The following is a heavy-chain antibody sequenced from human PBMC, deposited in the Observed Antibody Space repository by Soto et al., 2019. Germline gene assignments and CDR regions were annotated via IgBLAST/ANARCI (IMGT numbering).Heavy chain of an antibody. CDR2: TQSDGSGT. D-gene: IGHD3-10*01. CDR3: ARGGFDYGPGRMDV. Sequence: EVQLVESGGGLLQPGGSLTLSCKASGFTFSNYWMHWVRQAPGKGLVWVSRTQSDGSGTSYTDSVKGRFTNSRDNAYNTLYLQMSNLRDEDTAVYYCARGGFDYGPGRMDVWGKGTTVSVS. J-gene: IGHJ6*03. V-gene: IGHV3-74*01. CDR1: GFTFSNYW.